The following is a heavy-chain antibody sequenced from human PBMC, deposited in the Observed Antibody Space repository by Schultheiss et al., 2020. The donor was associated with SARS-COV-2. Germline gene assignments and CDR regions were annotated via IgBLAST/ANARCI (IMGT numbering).Heavy chain of an antibody. Sequence: SETLSLTCAVYGGSFSGYYWSWIRQPPGKGLEWIGSIYYSGSTYYNPSLKSRVTISVDTSKNQFSLKLSSVTAADTAVYYCARHTEGYSYGDPDPWGQGTLVTVSS. CDR1: GGSFSGYY. D-gene: IGHD5-18*01. CDR3: ARHTEGYSYGDPDP. V-gene: IGHV4-34*01. J-gene: IGHJ5*02. CDR2: IYYSGST.